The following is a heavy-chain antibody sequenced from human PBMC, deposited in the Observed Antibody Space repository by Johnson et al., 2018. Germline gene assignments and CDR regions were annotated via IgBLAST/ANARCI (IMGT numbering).Heavy chain of an antibody. D-gene: IGHD5-24*01. Sequence: QVQLQESGPGLVKPSETLSLICTVSGGSISGYYWSWIRQPPGEGLEWIAYIHYSGSTNYNPSLKSRVTMSVDTSKYQLSLNLTPVTASATALDYCARGRLQLPPYYHFYQDVWGKGTTVTVSS. CDR2: IHYSGST. J-gene: IGHJ6*03. CDR3: ARGRLQLPPYYHFYQDV. CDR1: GGSISGYY. V-gene: IGHV4-59*01.